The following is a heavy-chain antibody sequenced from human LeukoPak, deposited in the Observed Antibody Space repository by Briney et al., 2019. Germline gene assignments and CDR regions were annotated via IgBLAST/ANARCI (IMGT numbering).Heavy chain of an antibody. J-gene: IGHJ4*02. V-gene: IGHV1-69*05. CDR1: GGTFSSYA. Sequence: ASVTVSCKASGGTFSSYAISWVRQAPGQGLEWMGRIIPIFGTANYAQKFQGRVTITTDESTSTAFMELSRLRSEDTAVYYGAKPTSGDGSFLIDYWGQGTLVTVSS. CDR2: IIPIFGTA. CDR3: AKPTSGDGSFLIDY. D-gene: IGHD1-26*01.